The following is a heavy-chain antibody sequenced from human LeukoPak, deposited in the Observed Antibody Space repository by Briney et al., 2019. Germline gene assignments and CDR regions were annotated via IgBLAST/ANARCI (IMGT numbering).Heavy chain of an antibody. D-gene: IGHD5-24*01. Sequence: RASVTVSYKASGYPFTNYDINWVRQAPGQGLEWMGYMNPNSGITVYAQKFQGRVSLTSDTSMTTVYVELSSLRSEDTAMYYCARELRRDEHWGQGTLVTVSS. CDR2: MNPNSGIT. J-gene: IGHJ4*02. CDR3: ARELRRDEH. V-gene: IGHV1-8*01. CDR1: GYPFTNYD.